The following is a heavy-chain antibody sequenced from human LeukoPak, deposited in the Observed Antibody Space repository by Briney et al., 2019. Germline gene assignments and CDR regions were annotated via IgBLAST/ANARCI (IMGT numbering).Heavy chain of an antibody. CDR2: IYSGGST. V-gene: IGHV3-53*01. Sequence: GGSLRLSCAASGFTVSSNYMSWVRQAPGKGLEWVSIIYSGGSTFYADSVKGRFTISRDNSKNTLYLQMNSLRAEDTAVYYCARSSRELGGYAPWELMPPFDYWGQGTLVTVSS. CDR1: GFTVSSNY. D-gene: IGHD1-7*01. CDR3: ARSSRELGGYAPWELMPPFDY. J-gene: IGHJ4*02.